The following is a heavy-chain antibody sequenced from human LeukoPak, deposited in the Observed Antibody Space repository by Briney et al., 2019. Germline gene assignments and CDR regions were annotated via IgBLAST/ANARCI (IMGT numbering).Heavy chain of an antibody. Sequence: ESGPTLVKPTQSLPLTCTFSRFSLSTSGGGVGCILHPLGQALQWLSLIYWNDDKRCSPALKSRLTITKDTSKNQVVLTMTNMDPVDTAIYYCAHIRSGDLSPFDYWGQGTLVTVSS. D-gene: IGHD7-27*01. CDR3: AHIRSGDLSPFDY. J-gene: IGHJ4*02. CDR1: RFSLSTSGGG. CDR2: IYWNDDK. V-gene: IGHV2-5*01.